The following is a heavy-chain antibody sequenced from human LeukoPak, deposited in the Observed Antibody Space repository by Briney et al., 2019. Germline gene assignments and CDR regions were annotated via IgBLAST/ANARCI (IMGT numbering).Heavy chain of an antibody. CDR3: AKDGWGDPPSYLDH. CDR2: IYYSGST. CDR1: GGSISSYY. D-gene: IGHD3-10*01. J-gene: IGHJ4*02. Sequence: SETLSLTCTVSGGSISSYYWSWIRQPPGKGLEWIGYIYYSGSTNYNPSLKSRVTISVDTSKNQFSLNLSSVTAADTAVYYCAKDGWGDPPSYLDHWGQGTPVTVSS. V-gene: IGHV4-59*01.